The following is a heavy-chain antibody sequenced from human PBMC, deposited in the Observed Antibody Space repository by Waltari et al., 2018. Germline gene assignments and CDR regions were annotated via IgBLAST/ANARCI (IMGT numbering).Heavy chain of an antibody. J-gene: IGHJ4*02. CDR1: GVTLTRYL. Sequence: EVQLDECGGGLVQPGGSLRLSCSASGVTLTRYLMNWVRQAPGKGLVWVERINSDVRSTTYADSVQGRFTISRDNAKNTVYLQMNSLRVEDTAVYYCTRALWLGELYDYWGQGTLVTVSS. D-gene: IGHD3-10*01. CDR2: INSDVRST. CDR3: TRALWLGELYDY. V-gene: IGHV3-74*01.